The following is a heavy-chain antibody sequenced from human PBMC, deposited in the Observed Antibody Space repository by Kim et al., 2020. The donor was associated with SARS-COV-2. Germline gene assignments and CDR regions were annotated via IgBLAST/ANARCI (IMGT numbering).Heavy chain of an antibody. Sequence: SETLSLTCTVSGGSISSYYWSWIRQPPGKGLEWIGYIYYSGSTNYNPSLKSRVTISVDTSKNQFSLKLSSVTAADTAVYYCARGTGTTRYGAFDIWGQGTMVTVSS. CDR2: IYYSGST. J-gene: IGHJ3*02. D-gene: IGHD1-1*01. CDR1: GGSISSYY. CDR3: ARGTGTTRYGAFDI. V-gene: IGHV4-59*08.